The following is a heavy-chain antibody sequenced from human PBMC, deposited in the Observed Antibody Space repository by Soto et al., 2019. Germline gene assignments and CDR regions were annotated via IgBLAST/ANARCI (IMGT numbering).Heavy chain of an antibody. Sequence: QVQLVESGGGVVQPGRSLRLSCAASGFTFSSYAMHWVRQAPGKGLEWVAVISYDGSNKYYADSVKGRFTISRDNSKNTLYLQMNSLRAEDTAVYYCASTISGVVISWFDPWGQGTLVTVSS. CDR2: ISYDGSNK. V-gene: IGHV3-30-3*01. D-gene: IGHD3-3*01. CDR3: ASTISGVVISWFDP. CDR1: GFTFSSYA. J-gene: IGHJ5*02.